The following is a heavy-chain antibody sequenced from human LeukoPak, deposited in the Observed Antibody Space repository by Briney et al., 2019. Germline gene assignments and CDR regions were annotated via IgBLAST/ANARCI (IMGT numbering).Heavy chain of an antibody. J-gene: IGHJ4*02. CDR1: GFTFSSYW. CDR3: ATGRYYYDKLDY. Sequence: GGSLRLSCAASGFTFSSYWMHWVRQAPGKGLVWVSRINSDGSSTNYADSVKGRFTISRDNSKNTLYLQMNSLRAEDTAVYYCATGRYYYDKLDYWGLGTLVTVSS. D-gene: IGHD3-22*01. CDR2: INSDGSST. V-gene: IGHV3-74*01.